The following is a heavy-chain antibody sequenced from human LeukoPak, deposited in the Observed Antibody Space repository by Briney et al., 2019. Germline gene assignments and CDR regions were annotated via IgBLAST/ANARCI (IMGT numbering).Heavy chain of an antibody. D-gene: IGHD5-18*01. CDR3: ARVDGYSYGWGWFDP. CDR1: GGSISSYY. V-gene: IGHV4-59*01. J-gene: IGHJ5*02. CDR2: IYYSGST. Sequence: SETLSLTCTVSGGSISSYYWSWIRQPPGQGLEWIGYIYYSGSTNYNPSLQSRVTISVDTSKNQFSLKLSSVTAADTAVYYCARVDGYSYGWGWFDPWGQGTLVTVSS.